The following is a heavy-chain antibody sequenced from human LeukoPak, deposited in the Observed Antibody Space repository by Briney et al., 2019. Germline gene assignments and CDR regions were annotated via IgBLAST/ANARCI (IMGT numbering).Heavy chain of an antibody. D-gene: IGHD3-3*01. V-gene: IGHV3-7*01. CDR2: IKQDGGEK. CDR3: ARGGRTYYDFWSGYPFDY. Sequence: GGCLRLSCAASGFTVNNNYMSWVRQAPGKGLEWVANIKQDGGEKYYVDSVKGRFTISRDNAKNSLYLQMNSLRAEDTAVYYCARGGRTYYDFWSGYPFDYWGQGTPATVSS. J-gene: IGHJ4*02. CDR1: GFTVNNNY.